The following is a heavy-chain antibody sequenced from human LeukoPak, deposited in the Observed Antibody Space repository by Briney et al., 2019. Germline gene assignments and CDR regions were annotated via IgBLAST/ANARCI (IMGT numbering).Heavy chain of an antibody. J-gene: IGHJ6*03. D-gene: IGHD3-10*01. Sequence: ASVKVSCKASGYTFTSYAMNWVRQAPGQGLEWMGWINTNTGNPTYAQGFTGRFVFSLDTSVSTAYLQISSLKAEDTAVYYCARDATWFGELTYYYYYYMDVWGKGTTVTVSS. CDR1: GYTFTSYA. CDR2: INTNTGNP. V-gene: IGHV7-4-1*02. CDR3: ARDATWFGELTYYYYYYMDV.